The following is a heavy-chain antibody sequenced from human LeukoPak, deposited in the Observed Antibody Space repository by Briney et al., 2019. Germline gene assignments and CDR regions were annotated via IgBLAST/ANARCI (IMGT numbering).Heavy chain of an antibody. V-gene: IGHV3-30*03. J-gene: IGHJ4*02. Sequence: GRSLTLSCAASGCTFSAYTMHWVRQTPGKGLEWVAVISYDGTDKYYAGSVRGRFTISRDNAKDTLSLQMNSLRGEDTAVYYCVKGSVTYTGGYFDYWGQGTLVTVSS. CDR1: GCTFSAYT. CDR2: ISYDGTDK. CDR3: VKGSVTYTGGYFDY. D-gene: IGHD1-26*01.